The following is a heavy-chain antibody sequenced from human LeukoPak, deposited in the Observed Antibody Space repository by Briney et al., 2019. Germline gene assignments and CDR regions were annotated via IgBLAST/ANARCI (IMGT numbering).Heavy chain of an antibody. Sequence: SVKVSCKASGGTFSSYAISWMRQAPGQGLEWMGRIIPIFGTANYAQKFQGRVTITTDESTSTAYMELSSLRSEDTAVYYCARELLDGEDYYYYYMDVWGKGTTVTVSS. CDR2: IIPIFGTA. D-gene: IGHD3-3*01. CDR1: GGTFSSYA. CDR3: ARELLDGEDYYYYYMDV. J-gene: IGHJ6*03. V-gene: IGHV1-69*05.